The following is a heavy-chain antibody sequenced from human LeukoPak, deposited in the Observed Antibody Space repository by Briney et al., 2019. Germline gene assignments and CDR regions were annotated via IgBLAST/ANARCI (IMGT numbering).Heavy chain of an antibody. CDR2: FDPEDGET. CDR3: VTDRQVSRNDYGDYVIFAATY. Sequence: ASVKVSCKVSGYTLSELSMHWVRQAPGKGLEWMGGFDPEDGETIYAQKFQGRVTMTEDTSTDTAYMELSSLRSEDTAVYYCVTDRQVSRNDYGDYVIFAATYWGQGTLVTVSS. D-gene: IGHD4-17*01. V-gene: IGHV1-24*01. CDR1: GYTLSELS. J-gene: IGHJ4*02.